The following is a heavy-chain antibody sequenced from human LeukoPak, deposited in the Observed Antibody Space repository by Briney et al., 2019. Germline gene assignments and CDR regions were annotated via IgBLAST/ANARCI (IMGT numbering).Heavy chain of an antibody. Sequence: ASVKVSCKASGYTFTGYYTHWVGQAPGQGPEWMGWINLNSGGINYAQKFQGRVTMTRDTSISTVYMELSRLRSDDTAVYYCARESVWGSYPQRGYYFDYWGQGTLVRVSS. V-gene: IGHV1-2*02. CDR1: GYTFTGYY. J-gene: IGHJ4*02. CDR2: INLNSGGI. D-gene: IGHD3-16*02. CDR3: ARESVWGSYPQRGYYFDY.